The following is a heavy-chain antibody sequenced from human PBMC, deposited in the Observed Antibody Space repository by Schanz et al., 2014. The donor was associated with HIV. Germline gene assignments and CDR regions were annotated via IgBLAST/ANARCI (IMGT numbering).Heavy chain of an antibody. CDR2: IWYDGTNK. J-gene: IGHJ6*02. CDR1: GFTFSTYA. Sequence: VQLLESGGALVQPGGSLRLSCTASGFTFSTYAMHWARQAPGKGLEWAAVIWYDGTNKYYADSVKGRFTISRDNPKNTLYLQMNSLRAEDTAVYYCALVGVWYYYGMDVWGHGTTVAVSS. CDR3: ALVGVWYYYGMDV. D-gene: IGHD2-8*01. V-gene: IGHV3-33*08.